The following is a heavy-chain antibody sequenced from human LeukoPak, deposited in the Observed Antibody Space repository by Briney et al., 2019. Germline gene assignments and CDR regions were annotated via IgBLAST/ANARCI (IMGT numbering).Heavy chain of an antibody. V-gene: IGHV1-46*01. CDR3: ARNSGGSSLMYNWFDP. Sequence: ASVKVSCKASGYTFTSYYMHWVRQAPGQGLEWMGIINPSGGSTSYAQKFQGRVTMTRDMSTSTVYMELSSLRSEDTAVYYCARNSGGSSLMYNWFDPWGQRTLVTVSS. J-gene: IGHJ5*02. CDR1: GYTFTSYY. CDR2: INPSGGST. D-gene: IGHD2-15*01.